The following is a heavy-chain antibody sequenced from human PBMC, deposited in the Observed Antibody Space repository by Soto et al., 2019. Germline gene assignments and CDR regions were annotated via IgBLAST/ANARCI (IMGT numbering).Heavy chain of an antibody. V-gene: IGHV5-10-1*01. CDR2: IDPVDSYA. J-gene: IGHJ5*02. Sequence: GESLKISCNGSGFSFTNYWISWVRQMPGKGLEWMGNIDPVDSYANYSPSFQGHVTFSVDTSISTAYLQWSSLKASDTTMYFCARIESIARNWFDPWGQGTQVIVSS. D-gene: IGHD6-13*01. CDR3: ARIESIARNWFDP. CDR1: GFSFTNYW.